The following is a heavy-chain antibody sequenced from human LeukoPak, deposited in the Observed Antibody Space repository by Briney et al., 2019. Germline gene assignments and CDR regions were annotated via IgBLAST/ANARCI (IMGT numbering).Heavy chain of an antibody. J-gene: IGHJ3*02. CDR2: VSAYNGNT. V-gene: IGHV1-18*01. D-gene: IGHD3-22*01. CDR3: ARDRGLGITMIVAAI. CDR1: VYSFSSYG. Sequence: GASVKVSCKASVYSFSSYGISWVRQAPGPGLEWMGWVSAYNGNTNYAQKLQGRVTMTTDTSTSTAYMELRSLRSDDTAVYYCARDRGLGITMIVAAIWGQGTMVTVSS.